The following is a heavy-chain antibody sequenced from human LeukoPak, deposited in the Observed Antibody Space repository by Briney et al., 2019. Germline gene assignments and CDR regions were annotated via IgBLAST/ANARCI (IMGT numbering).Heavy chain of an antibody. J-gene: IGHJ4*02. CDR1: GFTFSSNW. V-gene: IGHV3-74*01. CDR2: ISGDGSRT. D-gene: IGHD7-27*01. CDR3: ARPLGPSVDFDY. Sequence: TGGSLRLSCAASGFTFSSNWMHWVRQAPGKGLVWVSRISGDGSRTDYADSVKGRFTISRDNRKNTLYLQMNSLRAEDTAVYYCARPLGPSVDFDYWGQGTLVTASS.